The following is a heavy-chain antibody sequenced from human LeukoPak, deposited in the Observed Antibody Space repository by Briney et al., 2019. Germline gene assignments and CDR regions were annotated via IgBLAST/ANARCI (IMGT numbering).Heavy chain of an antibody. Sequence: SETLSLTCTVSGGSISSYYWGWIRQPPGKGLEWIGSIYYSGSTYYNPSLKSRVTISVDTSKNQFSLKLSSVTAADTAVYYCASTNEGYCSSTSCYTWGYWGQGTLVTVSS. V-gene: IGHV4-39*01. D-gene: IGHD2-2*02. CDR2: IYYSGST. J-gene: IGHJ4*02. CDR1: GGSISSYY. CDR3: ASTNEGYCSSTSCYTWGY.